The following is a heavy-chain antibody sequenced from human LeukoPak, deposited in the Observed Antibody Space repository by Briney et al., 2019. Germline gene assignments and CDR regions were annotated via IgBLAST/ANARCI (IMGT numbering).Heavy chain of an antibody. V-gene: IGHV4-59*01. Sequence: SETLSLTCTVSGGSISSYYWSWIRQPAGKGLEWIGYIYYSGSTNYNPSLKSRVTISVDTSKNQFSLKLSSVTAADTAVYYCARAEYSSSSPFDYWGQGTLVTVSS. J-gene: IGHJ4*02. CDR2: IYYSGST. CDR1: GGSISSYY. D-gene: IGHD6-6*01. CDR3: ARAEYSSSSPFDY.